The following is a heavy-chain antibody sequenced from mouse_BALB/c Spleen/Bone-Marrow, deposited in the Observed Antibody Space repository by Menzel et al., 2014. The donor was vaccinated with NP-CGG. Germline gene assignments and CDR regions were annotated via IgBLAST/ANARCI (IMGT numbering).Heavy chain of an antibody. CDR2: IWSGGST. Sequence: VHLVESGPGLVQASQSQSITCTVSGFSLTSYGVHWVRQSPGKGLEWLGVIWSGGSTDYNAAFISRLSISKDNSKSXVFFEMNSLQANDTAIYYCAPTAGKGAMDYWGQGTSVTASS. V-gene: IGHV2-2*02. D-gene: IGHD3-1*01. J-gene: IGHJ4*01. CDR3: APTAGKGAMDY. CDR1: GFSLTSYG.